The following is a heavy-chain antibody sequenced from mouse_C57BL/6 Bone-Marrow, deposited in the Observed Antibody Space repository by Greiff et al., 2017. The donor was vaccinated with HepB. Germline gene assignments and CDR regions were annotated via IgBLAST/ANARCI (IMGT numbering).Heavy chain of an antibody. D-gene: IGHD1-1*01. CDR2: ISYSGST. CDR1: GYSITSDY. Sequence: EVMLVESGPGLAKPSQTLSLTCSVTGYSITSDYWNWIRKFPGNKLEYMGYISYSGSTYYNPSLKSRISITRDTSKNQYYLQLNSVTTEDTATYYFARDHSYYDSSSSLYWYFDVWGTGTTVTVSS. J-gene: IGHJ1*03. CDR3: ARDHSYYDSSSSLYWYFDV. V-gene: IGHV3-8*01.